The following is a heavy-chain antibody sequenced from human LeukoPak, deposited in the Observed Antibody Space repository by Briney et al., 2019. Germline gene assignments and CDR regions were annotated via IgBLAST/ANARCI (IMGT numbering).Heavy chain of an antibody. CDR3: ARVGARLGAFDI. Sequence: GGSLRLSCAASGFTVSSNYMSWVRQAPGKGLEWVSRIKSDGSTTSYADSVKGRFTISRDNAKSTLYLQMNSLRAEDTAVYYCARVGARLGAFDIWGQGTMVTVSS. V-gene: IGHV3-74*01. J-gene: IGHJ3*02. D-gene: IGHD6-25*01. CDR1: GFTVSSNY. CDR2: IKSDGSTT.